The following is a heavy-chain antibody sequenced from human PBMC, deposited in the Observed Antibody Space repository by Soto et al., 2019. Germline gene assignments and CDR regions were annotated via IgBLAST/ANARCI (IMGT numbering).Heavy chain of an antibody. V-gene: IGHV4-39*01. CDR2: IYYSGST. Sequence: PSETLSLTCTVSGGSISSSSYYWGWIRQPPGKGLEWIGSIYYSGSTYYNPSLKSRVTISVDTSKNQFSLKLGSVTAADTAVYYCARLPQLNYYDSSGYYWDYWGQGTLVTVSS. J-gene: IGHJ4*02. CDR3: ARLPQLNYYDSSGYYWDY. D-gene: IGHD3-22*01. CDR1: GGSISSSSYY.